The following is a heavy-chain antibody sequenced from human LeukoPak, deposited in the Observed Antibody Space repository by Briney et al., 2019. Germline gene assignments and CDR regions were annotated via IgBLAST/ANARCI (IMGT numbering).Heavy chain of an antibody. CDR2: ISSRSSYI. D-gene: IGHD3-16*01. CDR1: GLTFSSYT. V-gene: IGHV3-21*01. CDR3: ARDGGRIAMYYFDS. J-gene: IGHJ4*02. Sequence: GGSLRLSCAASGLTFSSYTMNWVRQAPGKGLEWVSSISSRSSYIYYADSVKGRFTISRDNAKNSLHLQMNSLRAEDTAVYYCARDGGRIAMYYFDSWGQGTLVTVSS.